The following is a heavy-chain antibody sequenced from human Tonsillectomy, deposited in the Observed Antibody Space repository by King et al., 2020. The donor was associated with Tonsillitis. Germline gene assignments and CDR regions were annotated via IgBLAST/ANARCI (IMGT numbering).Heavy chain of an antibody. J-gene: IGHJ5*02. V-gene: IGHV2-5*01. CDR2: IYWNDDK. D-gene: IGHD2-2*01. CDR3: AHRPLAYCSSTSCYDPAGHNWFDP. CDR1: GFSLSTSGVG. Sequence: QITLQESGPTLVKPPQTLTLTCTFSGFSLSTSGVGVGWIRQPPGKALEWLALIYWNDDKRYSPSLKSRLTITKDTSKNQVVLTMTNMDPVDTATYYCAHRPLAYCSSTSCYDPAGHNWFDPWGQGTLVTVSS.